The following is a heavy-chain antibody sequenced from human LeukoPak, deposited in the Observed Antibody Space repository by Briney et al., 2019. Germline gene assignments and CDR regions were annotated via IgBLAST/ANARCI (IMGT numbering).Heavy chain of an antibody. CDR1: GGSISSYY. V-gene: IGHV4-4*07. J-gene: IGHJ6*03. CDR2: IYTSGGT. D-gene: IGHD6-19*01. CDR3: ARDRGEPQWLVRDYYYYMDV. Sequence: SETLSLTCTVSGGSISSYYWSWIRQPAGKGLGWIGRIYTSGGTNYNPSLKSRVTMSVDTSKNQFSLKLSSVTAADTAVYYCARDRGEPQWLVRDYYYYMDVWGKGTTVTVSS.